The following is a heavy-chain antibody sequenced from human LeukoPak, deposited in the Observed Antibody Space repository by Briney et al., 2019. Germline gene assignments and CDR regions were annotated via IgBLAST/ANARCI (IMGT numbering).Heavy chain of an antibody. CDR1: GYTFTSHD. J-gene: IGHJ4*02. D-gene: IGHD2-2*01. Sequence: ASVTVTCKASGYTFTSHDINWMRHATPQAPEWMGWIGPNSGATGYAQKFQGRLTVTRDTSISTAYMELSSLTSEDTAVYYCTRHTSPTFDYWGQGTLVTVSS. CDR2: IGPNSGAT. V-gene: IGHV1-8*01. CDR3: TRHTSPTFDY.